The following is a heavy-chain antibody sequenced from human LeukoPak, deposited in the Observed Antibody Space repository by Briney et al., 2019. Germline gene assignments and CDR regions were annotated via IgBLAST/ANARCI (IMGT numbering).Heavy chain of an antibody. V-gene: IGHV4-4*09. CDR1: GGSISSFY. CDR3: ARGAYYDFWSGYFYY. Sequence: SETLSLTCTVSGGSISSFYWSWIRQPPGKGLEWIGYIYTSGSTNYNPSLKGRVTISVDSSKNQFSLKLSYVTAADTAVYYCARGAYYDFWSGYFYYWGQGTLVTVSS. D-gene: IGHD3-3*01. J-gene: IGHJ4*02. CDR2: IYTSGST.